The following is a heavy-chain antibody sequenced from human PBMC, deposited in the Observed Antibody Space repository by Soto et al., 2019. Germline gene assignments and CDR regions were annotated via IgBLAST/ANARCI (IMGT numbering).Heavy chain of an antibody. CDR1: GGSVRAPDW. J-gene: IGHJ5*01. V-gene: IGHV4-4*02. CDR3: ARARQGCSANNCYFDP. CDR2: VHISGHS. Sequence: SETLSLTCTLSGGSVRAPDWWNWVRQSPDKGLEWIAEVHISGHSNYTPSLGSRVSVSIDITKNQFYLNLNSVTAADTAIYYCARARQGCSANNCYFDPWGQGTQVTVSS. D-gene: IGHD1-1*01.